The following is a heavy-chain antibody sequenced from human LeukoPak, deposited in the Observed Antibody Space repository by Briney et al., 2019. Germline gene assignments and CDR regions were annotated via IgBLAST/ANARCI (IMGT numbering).Heavy chain of an antibody. CDR2: ITGSGGNT. V-gene: IGHV3-23*01. J-gene: IGHJ4*02. CDR3: ASHDTSGDYLYRCLST. Sequence: PGGSLRLSCAASGFTFRNYAISWVRRAPGKGLEWVSSITGSGGNTYYVDSVKGRFTISRDNSKNTLFLQMNSLRAEDTAVYHCASHDTSGDYLYRCLSTGGQGTLVTVSS. D-gene: IGHD3-22*01. CDR1: GFTFRNYA.